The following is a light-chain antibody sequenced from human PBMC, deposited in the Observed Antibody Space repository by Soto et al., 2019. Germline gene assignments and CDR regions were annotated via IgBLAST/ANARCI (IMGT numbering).Light chain of an antibody. CDR2: GAS. CDR3: QQYDSSPLT. Sequence: EIVLTQSPDTLSLSPGERATLSCRASQSVSSSYLAWNQQKPGQAPRLLIYGASSRATGIPDRFSGSGSGTDFTLTISRLEPEDFAVYYCQQYDSSPLTFGGGTKVEIK. V-gene: IGKV3-20*01. CDR1: QSVSSSY. J-gene: IGKJ4*01.